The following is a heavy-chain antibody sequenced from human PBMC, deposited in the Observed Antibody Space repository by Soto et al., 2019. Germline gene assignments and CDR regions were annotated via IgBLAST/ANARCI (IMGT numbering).Heavy chain of an antibody. V-gene: IGHV3-23*01. CDR1: GFTFSIYA. D-gene: IGHD6-19*01. Sequence: PGGSLRLSCAACGFTFSIYALIWVRQAPGKGLEWVSAISGSGGSTYYSDSVKGRFTISRDNSKNTLYLQMNGLSAEDTAVYYCANQAPGYSSGCFDYWGQGTLVTVSS. J-gene: IGHJ4*02. CDR3: ANQAPGYSSGCFDY. CDR2: ISGSGGST.